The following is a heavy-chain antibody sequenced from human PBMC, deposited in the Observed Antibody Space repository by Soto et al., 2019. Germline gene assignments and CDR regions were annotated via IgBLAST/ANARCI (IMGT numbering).Heavy chain of an antibody. D-gene: IGHD3-9*01. CDR2: ISSSSSYI. CDR3: ARGPHRGGDFDWPIRTAIGHGL. CDR1: GFTFSSYS. J-gene: IGHJ4*02. Sequence: GVLRLSCAASGFTFSSYSMNWVRQAPGKGLEWVSSISSSSSYIYYADSVKGRFTISRDNAKNSLYLQMNSLRAEDTAVYYCARGPHRGGDFDWPIRTAIGHGLWGQGTLVTVSS. V-gene: IGHV3-21*01.